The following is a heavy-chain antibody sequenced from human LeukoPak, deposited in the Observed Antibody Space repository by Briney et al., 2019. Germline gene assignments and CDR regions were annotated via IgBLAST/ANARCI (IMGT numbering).Heavy chain of an antibody. J-gene: IGHJ3*02. CDR2: ISWSSGSI. CDR1: GFTFDDYA. Sequence: GGSLRLSCAASGFTFDDYAMHWVRQAPGKGLEWVSGISWSSGSIGYADSVKGRFTISRDNAKNSLYLQMNSLRAEDTALYYCAKFKGDYGDPRGAFDIWGQGTMVTVSS. D-gene: IGHD4-17*01. V-gene: IGHV3-9*01. CDR3: AKFKGDYGDPRGAFDI.